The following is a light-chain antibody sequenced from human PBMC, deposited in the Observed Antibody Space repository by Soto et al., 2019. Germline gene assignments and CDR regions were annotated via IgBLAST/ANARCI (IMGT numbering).Light chain of an antibody. V-gene: IGKV1-9*01. Sequence: QLTPSPSSLSASVGDSVTITCRASQGISSYLAWYQQKPEKAPELLIYAASTLQTGVPSRFSGSGSGTDFTLTISSLQPEDFATYYCQQLDSYRTFGGGTKVDIK. CDR1: QGISSY. CDR2: AAS. J-gene: IGKJ4*01. CDR3: QQLDSYRT.